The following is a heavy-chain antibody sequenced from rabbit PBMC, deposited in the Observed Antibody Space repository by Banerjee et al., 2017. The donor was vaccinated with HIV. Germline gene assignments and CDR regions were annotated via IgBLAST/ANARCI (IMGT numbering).Heavy chain of an antibody. V-gene: IGHV1S40*01. Sequence: QSLEESGGDLVKPGGSLTLTCTASGFDLSSGFYMCWVRQAPGKGLEWIGCIGTGSGVSYYATWARGRFTISKTSSTTVTLQMTSLTAADTATYFCARTQGYKSVDGYYSLWGPGTLVTVS. CDR3: ARTQGYKSVDGYYSL. D-gene: IGHD1-1*01. J-gene: IGHJ4*01. CDR1: GFDLSSGFY. CDR2: IGTGSGVS.